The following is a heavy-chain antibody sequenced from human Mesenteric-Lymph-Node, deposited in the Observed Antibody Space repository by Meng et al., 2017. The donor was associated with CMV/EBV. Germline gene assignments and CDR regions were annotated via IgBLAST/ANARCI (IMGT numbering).Heavy chain of an antibody. V-gene: IGHV3-15*01. CDR3: TRGITMVRGVIY. J-gene: IGHJ4*02. CDR2: IKSKTDGGTT. CDR1: GFTFSNAW. D-gene: IGHD3-10*01. Sequence: SGFTFSNAWMSWVRQAPGKGLEWVGRIKSKTDGGTTDYAAPVKGRFTISRDDSKNTLYLQMNSLKTEDTAVYYCTRGITMVRGVIYWGQGTPVTVSS.